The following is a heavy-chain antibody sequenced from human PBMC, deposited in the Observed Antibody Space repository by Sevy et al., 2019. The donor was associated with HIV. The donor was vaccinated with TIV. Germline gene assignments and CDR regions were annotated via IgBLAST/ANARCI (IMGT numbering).Heavy chain of an antibody. CDR1: GFTFSSYS. D-gene: IGHD3-10*01. V-gene: IGHV3-21*01. CDR2: ISSSSSYI. J-gene: IGHJ6*02. CDR3: ARGVPHTMVRGVCMDV. Sequence: GGSLRLSCAASGFTFSSYSMNWVRQAPGKGLEWVSSISSSSSYIYYADSVKGRSTISRDNAKNSLYLQMNSLRAEDTAVYYCARGVPHTMVRGVCMDVWGQGTTVTVSS.